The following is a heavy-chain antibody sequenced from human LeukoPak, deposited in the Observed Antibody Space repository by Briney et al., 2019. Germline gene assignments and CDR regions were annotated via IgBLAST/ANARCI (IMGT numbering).Heavy chain of an antibody. CDR3: ARARITMVRGVIRYYGMDV. CDR2: TFVDGRT. D-gene: IGHD3-10*01. J-gene: IGHJ6*02. V-gene: IGHV4-4*07. Sequence: PSETLSLTCNVSRGSITSYSWTWIRQPVGKGLEWSGRTFVDGRTNYNPSPKSRVTLSIDTSKNQFSLNVKSVIAADAAVYYCARARITMVRGVIRYYGMDVWGQGTTVTVSS. CDR1: RGSITSYS.